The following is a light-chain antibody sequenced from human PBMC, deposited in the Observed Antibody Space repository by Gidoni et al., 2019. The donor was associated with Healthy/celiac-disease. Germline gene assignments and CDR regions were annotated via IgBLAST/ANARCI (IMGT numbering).Light chain of an antibody. V-gene: IGKV1-39*01. CDR2: AAS. Sequence: DIQMTNSPSSLSASVGDRVTITGRASQSISSYLNWYQQKPGKAPKLLIYAASSLQSGVPSRLSGSGSGTDFTLTISSLQPEDFATYYCQQSYSTPFTFGPGTKVDIK. J-gene: IGKJ3*01. CDR3: QQSYSTPFT. CDR1: QSISSY.